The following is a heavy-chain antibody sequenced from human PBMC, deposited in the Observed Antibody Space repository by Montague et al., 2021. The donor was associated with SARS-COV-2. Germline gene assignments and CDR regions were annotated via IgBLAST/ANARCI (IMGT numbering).Heavy chain of an antibody. CDR2: INHSGTA. D-gene: IGHD2-2*01. CDR3: AKEREVVRAARTLVAFDL. CDR1: GGSFSVSY. V-gene: IGHV4-34*01. J-gene: IGHJ3*01. Sequence: SETLSLTCAVYGGSFSVSYWSWLRQSPRRGLAWIAEINHSGTANYNPSLKSRVSISVDTSKNQFTLKLTTLTAADTAMYYCAKEREVVRAARTLVAFDLWGQGTMVTVSS.